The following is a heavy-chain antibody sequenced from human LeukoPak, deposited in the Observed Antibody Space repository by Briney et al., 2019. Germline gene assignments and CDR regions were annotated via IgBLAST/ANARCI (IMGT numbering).Heavy chain of an antibody. CDR2: ISYDGSNK. D-gene: IGHD5-18*01. J-gene: IGHJ4*02. V-gene: IGHV3-30*18. Sequence: PGGSLRLSCAAPGFTFSSYGMHWVRQAPGKGLEWVAVISYDGSNKYYADSVKGRFTTSRDNSKNTLYLQMNSLRAEDTAVYYCAKMVRGYSYGEGYFDYWGQGTLVTVSS. CDR1: GFTFSSYG. CDR3: AKMVRGYSYGEGYFDY.